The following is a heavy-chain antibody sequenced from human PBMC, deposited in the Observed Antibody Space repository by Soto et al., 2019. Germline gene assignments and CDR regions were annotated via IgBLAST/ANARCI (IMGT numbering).Heavy chain of an antibody. CDR3: ATIPATTILTDY. CDR1: GGSFSSSFSY. CDR2: IYYSGST. V-gene: IGHV4-39*01. J-gene: IGHJ4*02. D-gene: IGHD2-2*02. Sequence: SETLSLTCTVSGGSFSSSFSYWGWIRQSPGKGLEWIGSIYYSGSTYYNPSLKSRVTISVDTSKNQFSLKLSSVTAADTAVYYCATIPATTILTDYWGQGTLVTVSS.